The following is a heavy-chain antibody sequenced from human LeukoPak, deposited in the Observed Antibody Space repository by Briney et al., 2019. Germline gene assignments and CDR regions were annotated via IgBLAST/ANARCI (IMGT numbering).Heavy chain of an antibody. CDR2: FSTHNGDT. CDR1: RYTFKNYG. Sequence: AAVKVSCKASRYTFKNYGISWVLHPPGPRLEWMGWFSTHNGDTKHAQKVQGRLTLTADESTSTAYMELSGLRSDDTAVYYCARDPSNTSGWYIWFDYWGQGTLVTVSS. D-gene: IGHD6-19*01. CDR3: ARDPSNTSGWYIWFDY. V-gene: IGHV1-18*04. J-gene: IGHJ5*01.